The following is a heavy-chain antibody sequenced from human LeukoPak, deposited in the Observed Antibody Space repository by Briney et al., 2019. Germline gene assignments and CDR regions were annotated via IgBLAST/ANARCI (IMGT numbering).Heavy chain of an antibody. CDR2: INYIGTT. D-gene: IGHD3-10*01. CDR3: ARTLEYFYGSGRSSNCFDP. V-gene: IGHV4-59*08. Sequence: SETLSLTCTVSSDSITSSSWSWIRQPPGKGLEWIGYINYIGTTNYNPSLKSRVTISLDTSKNQFYLKVSSVTAADTAVYYCARTLEYFYGSGRSSNCFDPWGQGTLVTVSS. CDR1: SDSITSSS. J-gene: IGHJ5*02.